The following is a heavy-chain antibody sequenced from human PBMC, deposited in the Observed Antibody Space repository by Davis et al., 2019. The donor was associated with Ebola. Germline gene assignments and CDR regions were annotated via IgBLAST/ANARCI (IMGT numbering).Heavy chain of an antibody. J-gene: IGHJ4*02. CDR2: ISSSSSTI. V-gene: IGHV3-11*04. Sequence: GESLKISCAASGFTFSDYYMSWIRQAPGKGLEWVSYISSSSSTIYYADSVKGRFTISRDNAKNSLYLQMNSLRDEDTAVYYCARGFGELFFPFFDYWGQGTLVTVSS. CDR1: GFTFSDYY. CDR3: ARGFGELFFPFFDY. D-gene: IGHD3-10*01.